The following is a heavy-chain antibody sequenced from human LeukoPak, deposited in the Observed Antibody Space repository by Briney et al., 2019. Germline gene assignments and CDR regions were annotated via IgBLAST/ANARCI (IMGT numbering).Heavy chain of an antibody. Sequence: GGSLRLSCAASGFTFSTYSMSWVRQAPGKGLEWVSSISSSSSYIYYADSVKGRFTISRDNAKNSLYLQMNSLRAEDTAVYYYARLGYCSSTSCSIDYWGQGTLVTVSS. CDR2: ISSSSSYI. J-gene: IGHJ4*02. D-gene: IGHD2-2*01. CDR1: GFTFSTYS. CDR3: ARLGYCSSTSCSIDY. V-gene: IGHV3-21*01.